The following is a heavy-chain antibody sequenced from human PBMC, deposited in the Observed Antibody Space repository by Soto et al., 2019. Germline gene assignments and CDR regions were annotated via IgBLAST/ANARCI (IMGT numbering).Heavy chain of an antibody. Sequence: EVQLLESGGGLVQPGGSLRLSCAASGFTFSSYDMSWVRQAPGKGLEWVSTMSGSTGSTYYAASVKGRFTISRDSSKSTLYLQMDSLRAEDTAVYYCAKENDDWGQGTLVTVSS. CDR2: MSGSTGST. J-gene: IGHJ4*02. V-gene: IGHV3-23*01. CDR3: AKENDD. CDR1: GFTFSSYD.